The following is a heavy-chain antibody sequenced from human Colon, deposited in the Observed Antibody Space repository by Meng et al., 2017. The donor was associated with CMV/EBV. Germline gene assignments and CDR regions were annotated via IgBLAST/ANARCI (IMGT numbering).Heavy chain of an antibody. J-gene: IGHJ4*02. CDR1: GYTFISYG. Sequence: ASVKVSCKASGYTFISYGISWVRQAPGQGLEWMGWINGYNGDTIYAQNLQGRVTMTTNALTSTAYMEVRSLRSDDTAVYYCARGLQNGFFDLWGQGTLVTVSS. CDR3: ARGLQNGFFDL. V-gene: IGHV1-18*01. CDR2: INGYNGDT. D-gene: IGHD3-16*01.